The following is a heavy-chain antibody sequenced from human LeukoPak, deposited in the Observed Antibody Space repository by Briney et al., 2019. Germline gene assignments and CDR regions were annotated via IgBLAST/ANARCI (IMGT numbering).Heavy chain of an antibody. CDR2: ISGSGGST. CDR3: AKDGGSDPDSFDI. Sequence: GGSLRLSCAASGFTFSSYGMSWVRPAPGKGLEWVSAISGSGGSTHYADSVRGRFTISRDNTKNSLYLQMNSLRAEDAAVYYCAKDGGSDPDSFDIWGQGTMVTVSS. J-gene: IGHJ3*02. D-gene: IGHD2-15*01. CDR1: GFTFSSYG. V-gene: IGHV3-23*01.